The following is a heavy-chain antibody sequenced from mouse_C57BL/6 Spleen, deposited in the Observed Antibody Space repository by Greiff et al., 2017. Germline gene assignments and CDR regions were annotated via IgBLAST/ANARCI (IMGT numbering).Heavy chain of an antibody. CDR2: IDPSDSYT. V-gene: IGHV1-59*01. J-gene: IGHJ1*03. CDR3: ARRIYYGSRYWYFDV. D-gene: IGHD1-1*01. CDR1: GYDFTSYW. Sequence: VQLQQSGAELVRPGTSVKLSCKASGYDFTSYWMHWVKQRPGQGLEWIGVIDPSDSYTNYNQKFKGKATLTVDTSSSTAYMQLSSLTSEDSAVYYCARRIYYGSRYWYFDVWGTGTTVTVSS.